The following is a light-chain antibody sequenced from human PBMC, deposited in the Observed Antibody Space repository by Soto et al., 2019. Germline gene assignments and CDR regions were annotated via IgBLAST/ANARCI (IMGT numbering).Light chain of an antibody. CDR3: SPYTSTTTVII. Sequence: QSVLTQPASVSGSPGQSVTLTCTGTNSDISPYNYVTWYQKHPGKAPKLIIYDVNNRPSGVSNRFSGSKSGNTASLTISGLQAEDEADYYCSPYTSTTTVIIFGGGTQLTVL. CDR2: DVN. V-gene: IGLV2-14*01. CDR1: NSDISPYNY. J-gene: IGLJ2*01.